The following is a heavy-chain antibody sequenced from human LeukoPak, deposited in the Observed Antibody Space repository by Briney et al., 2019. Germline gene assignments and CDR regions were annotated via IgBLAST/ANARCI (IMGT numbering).Heavy chain of an antibody. CDR1: GGTFSSYA. CDR2: IIPIFGTA. D-gene: IGHD2-15*01. V-gene: IGHV1-69*01. Sequence: SVKVSCKASGGTFSSYAISWVRQAPGQGLEWMGGIIPIFGTANYAQKFQGRVTITADESTSAAYMELSSLRSEDTAVYYCARDPLLYCSGGSCYLENWFDPWGQGTLVTVSS. CDR3: ARDPLLYCSGGSCYLENWFDP. J-gene: IGHJ5*02.